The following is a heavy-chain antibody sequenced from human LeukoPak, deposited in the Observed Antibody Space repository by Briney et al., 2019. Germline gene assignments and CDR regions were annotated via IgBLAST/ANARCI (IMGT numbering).Heavy chain of an antibody. CDR3: ARDVTDSGYDSGDY. CDR2: IYYSGSA. V-gene: IGHV4-59*01. Sequence: SETLSLTCTVSGGSISSYYWSWIRQPPGKGLEWIGYIYYSGSANYNPSLKSRVTISVDTSKNQFSLKLSSVTAADTAVYYCARDVTDSGYDSGDYWGQGTLVTVSS. J-gene: IGHJ4*02. CDR1: GGSISSYY. D-gene: IGHD5-12*01.